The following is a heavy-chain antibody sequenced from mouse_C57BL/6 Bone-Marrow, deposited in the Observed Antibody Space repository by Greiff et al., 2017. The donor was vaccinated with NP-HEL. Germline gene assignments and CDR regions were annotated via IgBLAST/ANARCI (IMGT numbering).Heavy chain of an antibody. J-gene: IGHJ3*01. CDR1: GYTFTSYC. CDR3: ARWYYGSSYAGFAY. V-gene: IGHV1-52*01. CDR2: IDPSDSET. Sequence: VQGVESGAELVRPGSSVKLSCKASGYTFTSYCMHWVKQRPIQGLEWIGNIDPSDSETHYNQKFKDKATLTVDKSSSTAYMQLSSLTSEDSAVYYCARWYYGSSYAGFAYWGQGTRVTVSA. D-gene: IGHD1-1*01.